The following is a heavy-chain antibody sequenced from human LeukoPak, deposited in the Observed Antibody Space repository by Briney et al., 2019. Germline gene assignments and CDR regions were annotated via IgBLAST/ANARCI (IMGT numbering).Heavy chain of an antibody. Sequence: SETLSLTCTVSGGSISSHYWSWIRQPAGKGLEWIRRIYNSGSTNYNPSLKSRLTMSVDTSKNQFSLNLNSVIAADTALYYCARGPTYSSGAYFDYWGQGILVTVSS. J-gene: IGHJ4*02. CDR2: IYNSGST. D-gene: IGHD6-19*01. CDR1: GGSISSHY. CDR3: ARGPTYSSGAYFDY. V-gene: IGHV4-4*07.